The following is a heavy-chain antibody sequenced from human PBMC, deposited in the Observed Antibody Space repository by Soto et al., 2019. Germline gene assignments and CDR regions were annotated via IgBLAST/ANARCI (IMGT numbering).Heavy chain of an antibody. Sequence: QVQLQQWGAGLLKPSETLSLTCAVTGGSLSGYYWSWIRQPPGKGLEWIGEVNDGGHTKYSPSLRGRVTISSDTSNTQFSLRLNSVTAADTGVYYCARGQESVVATQWDQGSLVTVSS. J-gene: IGHJ4*02. D-gene: IGHD5-12*01. V-gene: IGHV4-34*01. CDR3: ARGQESVVATQ. CDR2: VNDGGHT. CDR1: GGSLSGYY.